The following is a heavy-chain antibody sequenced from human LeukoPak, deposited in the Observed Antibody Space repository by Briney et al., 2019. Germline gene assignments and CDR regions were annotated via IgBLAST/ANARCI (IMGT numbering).Heavy chain of an antibody. CDR1: GGSISSYY. CDR3: ARSSPRFYYGSGIVDH. D-gene: IGHD3-10*01. J-gene: IGHJ4*02. V-gene: IGHV4-4*07. CDR2: IYTSGST. Sequence: SETLSLTCTVSGGSISSYYWSWIRQPAGKGLEWIGRIYTSGSTNYNPSLKSRVTMSVDTSKNQFSLKLSSVTAADTAVYYCARSSPRFYYGSGIVDHWGQGTLVTVSS.